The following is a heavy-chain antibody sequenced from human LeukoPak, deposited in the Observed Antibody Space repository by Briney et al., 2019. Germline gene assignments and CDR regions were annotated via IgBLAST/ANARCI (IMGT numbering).Heavy chain of an antibody. Sequence: TGGSLRLSCAASGFTFTSYGISWVRQAPGQGLEWMGWISAYNGNTNYAQKLQGRVTMTTDTSTSTAYMELRSLRSDDTAVYYCARGRVGAVSNWFDPWGQGTLVTVSS. CDR3: ARGRVGAVSNWFDP. CDR1: GFTFTSYG. V-gene: IGHV1-18*01. J-gene: IGHJ5*02. CDR2: ISAYNGNT. D-gene: IGHD1-26*01.